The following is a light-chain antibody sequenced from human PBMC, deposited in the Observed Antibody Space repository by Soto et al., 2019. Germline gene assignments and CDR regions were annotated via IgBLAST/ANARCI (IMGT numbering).Light chain of an antibody. Sequence: SVLTQPPSASGSPGQSVTISCTGTSSDVGGYNYVSWYQQHPGKAPKLMIYEVSERPSGVPDRFSGSKSSNTASLTVSGLQAEDEADYYCSSYAGSNNFVFGTGTKVTLL. CDR2: EVS. CDR3: SSYAGSNNFV. V-gene: IGLV2-8*01. CDR1: SSDVGGYNY. J-gene: IGLJ1*01.